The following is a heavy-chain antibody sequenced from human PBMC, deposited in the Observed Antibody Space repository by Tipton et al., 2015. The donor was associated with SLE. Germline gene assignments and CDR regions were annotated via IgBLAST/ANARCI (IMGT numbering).Heavy chain of an antibody. CDR1: GFTFDDYA. CDR3: ARDSYCSSTSCYVAGMDV. V-gene: IGHV3-9*01. J-gene: IGHJ6*02. CDR2: ISWNSGSI. D-gene: IGHD2-2*01. Sequence: SLRLSCAASGFTFDDYAMHWVRQAPGKGLEWVSGISWNSGSIGYADSVKGRFTISRDNAKNSLYLQMNSLRAEDTALYYCARDSYCSSTSCYVAGMDVWGQGTTVTVSS.